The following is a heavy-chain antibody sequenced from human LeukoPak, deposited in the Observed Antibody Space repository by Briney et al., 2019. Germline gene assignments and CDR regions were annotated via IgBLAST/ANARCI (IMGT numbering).Heavy chain of an antibody. V-gene: IGHV1-46*01. D-gene: IGHD3-22*01. J-gene: IGHJ4*02. CDR2: INPSGGST. CDR3: ARVSSRSDYYDSSGYLLR. Sequence: GASVKVSCKASGYTFIAYYIHWVRQAPGQGLEWMGIINPSGGSTGYAQKFQGRVTMTRDTSTSTVYMELSSLRSEDTAVYYCARVSSRSDYYDSSGYLLRWGQGTLVTVSS. CDR1: GYTFIAYY.